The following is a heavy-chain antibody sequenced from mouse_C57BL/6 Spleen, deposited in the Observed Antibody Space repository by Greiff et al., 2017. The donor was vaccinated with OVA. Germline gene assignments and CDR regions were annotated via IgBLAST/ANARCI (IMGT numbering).Heavy chain of an antibody. V-gene: IGHV5-17*01. Sequence: EVQVVESGGGLVKPGGSLKLSCAASGFTFSDYGMHWVRQAPEKGLEWVAYISSGSSTIYYADTVKGRFTISRDNAKNTLFLQMTSLRSEDTAMYYCATPIYYDYDDAMDYWGQGTSVTVSS. CDR1: GFTFSDYG. D-gene: IGHD2-4*01. CDR3: ATPIYYDYDDAMDY. J-gene: IGHJ4*01. CDR2: ISSGSSTI.